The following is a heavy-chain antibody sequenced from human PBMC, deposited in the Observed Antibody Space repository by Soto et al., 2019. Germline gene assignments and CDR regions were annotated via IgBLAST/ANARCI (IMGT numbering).Heavy chain of an antibody. Sequence: QVQLVESGGGVVQPGRSLRLSCAASGFTFRSYAIHWVRQAPVKGLEWVAVISYDGSNKFYADSVKGRFTISRDNSKNTLYLQMNSLRPEDTAVYYCATSRGYQVLFAGLDYWGQGTLVTVSS. CDR2: ISYDGSNK. CDR3: ATSRGYQVLFAGLDY. V-gene: IGHV3-30-3*01. D-gene: IGHD2-2*01. CDR1: GFTFRSYA. J-gene: IGHJ4*02.